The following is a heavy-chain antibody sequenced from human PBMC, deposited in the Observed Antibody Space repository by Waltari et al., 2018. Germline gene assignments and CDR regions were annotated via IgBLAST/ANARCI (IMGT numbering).Heavy chain of an antibody. Sequence: SWIRQPAGKGLEWIGRIYTSGSTNYNPSLKSRVTMSVDTSKNQFSLKLSSVTAADTAVYYCAREADSSDVAFDIWGQGTMVTVSS. CDR3: AREADSSDVAFDI. V-gene: IGHV4-4*07. J-gene: IGHJ3*02. CDR2: IYTSGST. D-gene: IGHD6-6*01.